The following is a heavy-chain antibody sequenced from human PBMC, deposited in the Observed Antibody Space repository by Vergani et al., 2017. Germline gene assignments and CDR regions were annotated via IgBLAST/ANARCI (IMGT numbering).Heavy chain of an antibody. CDR3: ARGGCGGDCLSDAFDI. Sequence: EVQLVESGGGLVQPGGSLRLSCAASGFTFSSYSMNWVRQAPGKGLEWVSYISSSSSTIYYADSVKSRFTISRDNAKNSLYLQMNGLRAEDTAVYYCARGGCGGDCLSDAFDIWGQGTMVTVSS. CDR2: ISSSSSTI. CDR1: GFTFSSYS. V-gene: IGHV3-48*04. J-gene: IGHJ3*02. D-gene: IGHD2-21*02.